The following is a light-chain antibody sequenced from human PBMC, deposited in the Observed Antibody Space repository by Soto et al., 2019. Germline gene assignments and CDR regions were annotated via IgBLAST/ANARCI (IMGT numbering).Light chain of an antibody. CDR3: CSYAGSSTLV. CDR1: NSDVGYYNL. J-gene: IGLJ3*02. Sequence: QSALTQPASVSGSPGQSITISFTGTNSDVGYYNLVSWYQQHPGKAPKRLIFESTRRPSGASNRFSGSKSGNTASLTISGLQSEDEAHYYCCSYAGSSTLVFGGGTKLTVL. CDR2: EST. V-gene: IGLV2-23*01.